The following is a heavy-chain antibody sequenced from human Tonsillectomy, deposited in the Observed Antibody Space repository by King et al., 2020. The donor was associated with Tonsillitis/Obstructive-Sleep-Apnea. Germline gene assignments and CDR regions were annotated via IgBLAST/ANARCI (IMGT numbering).Heavy chain of an antibody. Sequence: VQLVQSGAEVKKPGASVKVSCKASGYAFTGYYMHWVRQAPGLGLEWMGWINPNSGGTNYAQKFQGRVTMTRDTSISTAYMELSSLISDDTAVYYCARYIAVRPFASWGQGTPVSVSS. D-gene: IGHD6-6*01. J-gene: IGHJ4*02. CDR1: GYAFTGYY. CDR2: INPNSGGT. V-gene: IGHV1-2*02. CDR3: ARYIAVRPFAS.